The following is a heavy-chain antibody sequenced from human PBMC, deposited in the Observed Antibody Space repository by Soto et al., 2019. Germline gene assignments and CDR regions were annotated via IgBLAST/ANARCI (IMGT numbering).Heavy chain of an antibody. V-gene: IGHV4-39*01. CDR1: GGSISSSSYY. D-gene: IGHD3-9*01. CDR2: IYYSGST. CDR3: ARHDDILTGYHTPLFRYYYYGMDV. J-gene: IGHJ6*02. Sequence: QLQLQESGPGLVKPSETLSLTCTVSGGSISSSSYYWGWIRQPPGNGLEWIGSIYYSGSTYYNPSLKSRVTISVVTSKIQFSLKLSFVTAADTAVYYCARHDDILTGYHTPLFRYYYYGMDVWGQGTTVTVSS.